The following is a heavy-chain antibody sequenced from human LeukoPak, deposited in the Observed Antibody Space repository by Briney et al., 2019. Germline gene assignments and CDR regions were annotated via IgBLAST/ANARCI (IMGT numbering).Heavy chain of an antibody. D-gene: IGHD6-13*01. CDR2: IYSGGTT. CDR1: GFTVSSDY. J-gene: IGHJ4*02. V-gene: IGHV3-66*01. Sequence: GSLRLSCAASGFTVSSDYMNWVRQAPGKGLEWVSVIYSGGTTFYADSVKGRFTISRDNSKNTLYLQMNGLRAEDTALYYCARASHIGAAGLFDYWGQGTLVTVSS. CDR3: ARASHIGAAGLFDY.